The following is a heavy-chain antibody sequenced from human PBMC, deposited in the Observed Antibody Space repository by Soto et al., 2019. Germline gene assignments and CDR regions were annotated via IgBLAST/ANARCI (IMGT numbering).Heavy chain of an antibody. CDR1: GYSFTNND. CDR3: ARMATFGSLNWFDP. D-gene: IGHD3-16*01. CDR2: MNPGSGDT. J-gene: IGHJ5*02. V-gene: IGHV1-8*01. Sequence: ASVKVSCKASGYSFTNNDVSWGRQATGQGLEWMGWMNPGSGDTGYAQKFQGRVTMTRDISIATAYMELSSLRSADTAIYYCARMATFGSLNWFDPWGQGTLVTVSS.